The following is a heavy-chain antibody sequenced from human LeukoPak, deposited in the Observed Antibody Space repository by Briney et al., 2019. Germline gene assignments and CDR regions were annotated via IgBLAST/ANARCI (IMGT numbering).Heavy chain of an antibody. Sequence: PGGSLRLSCAASGFTFSSSAMSWVRQAPGKGLEWLSTISGGGGSTYYADSVKGRFTISRDNSKNTLYLHMKSLRAEDTAVYYCARDSWDHGDYPGVWGKGTTVTISS. D-gene: IGHD4-17*01. CDR2: ISGGGGST. J-gene: IGHJ6*04. CDR3: ARDSWDHGDYPGV. V-gene: IGHV3-23*01. CDR1: GFTFSSSA.